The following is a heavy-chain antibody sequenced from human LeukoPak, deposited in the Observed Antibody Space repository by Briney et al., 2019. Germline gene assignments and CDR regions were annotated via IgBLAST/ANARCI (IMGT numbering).Heavy chain of an antibody. J-gene: IGHJ5*02. Sequence: SGPTLVDPTQTLTLTCTFSGFSLTTSGMCVSWFRQPPGKALEWLARIDWNDDKVYKTSLKTRLTISKDTSKNQVVLTMTNMDPVEQATYFRAPLTQRVEGGFGPWGQGTLVTVSS. CDR3: APLTQRVEGGFGP. D-gene: IGHD5-24*01. CDR1: GFSLTTSGMC. CDR2: IDWNDDK. V-gene: IGHV2-70*17.